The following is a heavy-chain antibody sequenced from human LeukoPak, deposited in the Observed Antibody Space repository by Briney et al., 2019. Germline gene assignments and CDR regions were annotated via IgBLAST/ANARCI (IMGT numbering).Heavy chain of an antibody. CDR3: AKDLFTIFGASPAFDI. J-gene: IGHJ3*02. CDR1: GFAFSRFP. Sequence: GTSLRLSCATSGFAFSRFPMHWVRQTPGKGLEWVAVFTYSGSDRYYADSVKGRFTISRDNSRSTLYLQMNSLRVEDTALYYCAKDLFTIFGASPAFDIWGQGTMVTVSS. V-gene: IGHV3-30*14. D-gene: IGHD3-3*01. CDR2: FTYSGSDR.